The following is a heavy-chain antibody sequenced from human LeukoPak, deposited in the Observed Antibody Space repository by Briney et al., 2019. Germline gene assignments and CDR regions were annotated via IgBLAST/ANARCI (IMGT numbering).Heavy chain of an antibody. CDR2: IYTSGST. CDR1: GDSISNYY. CDR3: TRASSWGGHQGY. V-gene: IGHV4-4*07. Sequence: SETLSLTCTVSGDSISNYYWSWIRQPAGKGLEWIGRIYTSGSTNYNPSLKSRVTISVDTSKNQFSLKLSSVTAADTAVYYCTRASSWGGHQGYWGQGTLVTVSS. D-gene: IGHD2-2*01. J-gene: IGHJ4*02.